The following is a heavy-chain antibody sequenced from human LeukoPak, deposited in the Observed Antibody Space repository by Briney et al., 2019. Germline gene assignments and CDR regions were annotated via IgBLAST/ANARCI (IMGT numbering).Heavy chain of an antibody. J-gene: IGHJ6*03. CDR1: GFTFSNYW. CDR2: IKQDGSEK. D-gene: IGHD3-3*01. Sequence: GGSLRLSCAASGFTFSNYWMTWVRQAPGKGLEWVADIKQDGSEKLYVKSVRGRFTISRDNAQMSLFLQMNSLRGEDTAVYYCAWDNGVVHGVYYMDVWGKGTTVTVS. V-gene: IGHV3-7*01. CDR3: AWDNGVVHGVYYMDV.